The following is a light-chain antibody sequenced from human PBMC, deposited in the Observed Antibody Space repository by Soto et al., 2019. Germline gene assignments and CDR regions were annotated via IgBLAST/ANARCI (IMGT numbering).Light chain of an antibody. CDR3: QQYNNWAYT. J-gene: IGKJ2*01. V-gene: IGKV3-15*01. Sequence: EIVMTQSPATLSVSPGERASLSCRASQSVGSNLAWYQQTAGQAPRLLIYGASTRATGIPARFSGSGSGTEFTVTISSLQSEDFAVYSCQQYNNWAYTFGQRTKLEIK. CDR2: GAS. CDR1: QSVGSN.